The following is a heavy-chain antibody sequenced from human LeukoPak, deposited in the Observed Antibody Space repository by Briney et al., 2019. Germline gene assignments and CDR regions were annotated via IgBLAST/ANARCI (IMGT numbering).Heavy chain of an antibody. CDR3: AKRYSSYAEFDY. V-gene: IGHV3-23*01. CDR2: ISGSGGST. J-gene: IGHJ4*02. CDR1: GFTFSSHA. D-gene: IGHD2-2*01. Sequence: GGSLRLSCAASGFTFSSHAMSWVRQAPGKGLEWVSAISGSGGSTYYADSVKGRFTISRDNSTNTLYLQMNSLRAEDTAVYYCAKRYSSYAEFDYWGQGTLVTVSS.